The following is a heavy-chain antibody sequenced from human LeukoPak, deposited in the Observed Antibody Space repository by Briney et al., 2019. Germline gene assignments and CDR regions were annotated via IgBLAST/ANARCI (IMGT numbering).Heavy chain of an antibody. CDR3: AKDGNRYSSGWYYFDY. Sequence: PGGSLRLSCAASGFTFSSYAVSWVRQAPGKGLEWVSAISGSGGSTYYADSVKGRFTISRDNSKNTLYLQMNSLRAEDTAVYYCAKDGNRYSSGWYYFDYWGQGTLVTVSS. CDR2: ISGSGGST. J-gene: IGHJ4*02. D-gene: IGHD6-19*01. CDR1: GFTFSSYA. V-gene: IGHV3-23*01.